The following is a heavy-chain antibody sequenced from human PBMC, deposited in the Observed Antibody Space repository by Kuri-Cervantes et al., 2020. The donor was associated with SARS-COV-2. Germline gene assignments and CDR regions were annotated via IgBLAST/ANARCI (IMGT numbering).Heavy chain of an antibody. D-gene: IGHD4-23*01. CDR3: AKAFYGGIRWGVDY. CDR1: GFTFDDYA. J-gene: IGHJ4*02. V-gene: IGHV3-9*01. CDR2: ISWNSGSI. Sequence: GGSLRLSCAASGFTFDDYAMHWVRQAPGKGLEWVSGISWNSGSIGYADSVKGRFTISRDNAKNSLYLQMNSLRAEDTALYDCAKAFYGGIRWGVDYWGQGTLVTVSS.